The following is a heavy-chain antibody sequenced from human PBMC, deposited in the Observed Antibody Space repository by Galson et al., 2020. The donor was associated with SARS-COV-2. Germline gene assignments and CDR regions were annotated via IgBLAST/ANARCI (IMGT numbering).Heavy chain of an antibody. V-gene: IGHV3-7*01. CDR1: GFTFSSFL. J-gene: IGHJ6*02. D-gene: IGHD1-26*01. Sequence: GGSLRLSCAASGFTFSSFLMSWVRQAPGKGLEWVANIKQDGSEKYYVGSVKGRFTISRDNAKNSLYLQMNSLRAEDTAVYYCARDQWELLRGDYYYYYGMDVWGQGTTVTVSS. CDR3: ARDQWELLRGDYYYYYGMDV. CDR2: IKQDGSEK.